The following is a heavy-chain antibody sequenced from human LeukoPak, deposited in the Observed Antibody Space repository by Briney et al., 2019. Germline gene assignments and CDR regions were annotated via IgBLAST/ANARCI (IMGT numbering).Heavy chain of an antibody. D-gene: IGHD5-12*01. Sequence: ASVKVSCKASGYTFTSNGISWVRQAPGQGLEWMGWISAYNGNTNYAQKLQGRVTMTTDTSTSTAYMELRSLRSDDTAVYYCARDDWGGGYDSTGDDYWGQGTVVTVSS. CDR3: ARDDWGGGYDSTGDDY. J-gene: IGHJ4*02. V-gene: IGHV1-18*01. CDR1: GYTFTSNG. CDR2: ISAYNGNT.